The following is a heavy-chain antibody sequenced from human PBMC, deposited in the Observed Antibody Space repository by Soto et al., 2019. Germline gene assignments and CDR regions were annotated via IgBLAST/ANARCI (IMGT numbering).Heavy chain of an antibody. V-gene: IGHV4-30-4*01. CDR1: VGSISRGDFY. Sequence: TLSLTCTVSVGSISRGDFYWRWIRQPPGKGLELIGNIYYSGSTYYNPSLRSRAIMSVDTSQNQFSLKLSSLTAADTAVYFCARADDFSDRFDYWGQGALVTSPQ. J-gene: IGHJ4*02. CDR3: ARADDFSDRFDY. D-gene: IGHD4-17*01. CDR2: IYYSGST.